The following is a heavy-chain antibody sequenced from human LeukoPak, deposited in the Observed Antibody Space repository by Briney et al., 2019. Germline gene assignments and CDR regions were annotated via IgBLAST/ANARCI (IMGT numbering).Heavy chain of an antibody. CDR3: AGGGYSYGYLIDY. V-gene: IGHV3-74*01. CDR2: INSDGSST. J-gene: IGHJ4*02. D-gene: IGHD5-18*01. CDR1: GFTFSSYW. Sequence: GGSLRLSCAASGFTFSSYWMHWVRQAPGKGLVWVSRINSDGSSTSYADSVKGRFTISRDNAKNTLYLQMNSLRAEDTSVYYCAGGGYSYGYLIDYWGQGTLVTVSS.